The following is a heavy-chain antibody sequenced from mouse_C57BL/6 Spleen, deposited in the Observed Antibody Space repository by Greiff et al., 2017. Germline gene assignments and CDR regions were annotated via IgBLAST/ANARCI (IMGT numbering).Heavy chain of an antibody. CDR1: GYSFTGYF. Sequence: VQLQQSGPELVKPGDSVKISCKASGYSFTGYFMNWVMQSHGKSLEWIGRINPYNGDTFYNQKFKGKATLTVDKSSSTAYMQLSSLTSEDSAVYYCASNWDWYFDVWGTGTTVTVSS. J-gene: IGHJ1*03. CDR3: ASNWDWYFDV. CDR2: INPYNGDT. V-gene: IGHV1-20*01. D-gene: IGHD4-1*01.